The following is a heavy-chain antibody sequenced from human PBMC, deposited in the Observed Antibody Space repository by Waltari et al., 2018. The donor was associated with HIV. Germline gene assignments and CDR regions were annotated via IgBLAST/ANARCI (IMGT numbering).Heavy chain of an antibody. CDR1: GGSISSGSYY. CDR3: AREPITMIVVVDAFDI. CDR2: IYTSGST. J-gene: IGHJ3*02. V-gene: IGHV4-61*02. D-gene: IGHD3-22*01. Sequence: QVQLQESGPGLVKPSQTLSLTCTVSGGSISSGSYYWSWIRQPAGKGLEWIGRIYTSGSTNYNPSLKSRVTISVDTSKNQFSLKLSSVTAADTAVYYCAREPITMIVVVDAFDIWGQGTMVTVSS.